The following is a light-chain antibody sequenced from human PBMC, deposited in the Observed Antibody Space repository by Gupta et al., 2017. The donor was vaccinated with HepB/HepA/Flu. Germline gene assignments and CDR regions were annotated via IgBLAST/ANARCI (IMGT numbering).Light chain of an antibody. CDR2: GAS. Sequence: IVLTHSPGSLSLSPGERASLSCRASQSVSSSYLPWYQQKPGQAPRLLIYGASSRATGIPDRFSGSGSETEFTLTISRLEPEDFAVYFCQQDCSSPPTFGGGTKVEIK. CDR3: QQDCSSPPT. J-gene: IGKJ4*01. V-gene: IGKV3-20*01. CDR1: QSVSSSY.